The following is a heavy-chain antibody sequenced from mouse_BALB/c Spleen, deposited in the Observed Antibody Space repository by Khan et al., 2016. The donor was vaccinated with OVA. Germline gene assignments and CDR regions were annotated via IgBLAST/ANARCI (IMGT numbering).Heavy chain of an antibody. V-gene: IGHV9-3-1*01. J-gene: IGHJ3*01. CDR2: INTYTGEP. CDR3: ARSNGNYWFAY. D-gene: IGHD2-1*01. Sequence: QIQLVQSGPELKKPGETVKISCKASGYTFTNYGMNWVKQAPGKGLKWMGWINTYTGEPTYADDFKGRFAFSLDTSASTAYLQINNLKNEDTAKYFCARSNGNYWFAYWGQGTLVTVSA. CDR1: GYTFTNYG.